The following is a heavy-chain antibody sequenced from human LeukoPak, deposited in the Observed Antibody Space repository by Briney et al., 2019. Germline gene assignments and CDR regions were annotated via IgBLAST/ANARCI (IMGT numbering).Heavy chain of an antibody. V-gene: IGHV1-69*13. CDR2: IIPIFGTA. CDR3: ARDALKDGYNYVGY. D-gene: IGHD5-24*01. CDR1: GGTFSSYA. Sequence: SVKVSXKASGGTFSSYAISWVRQAPGQGLEWMGGIIPIFGTANYAQKFQGRVTITADESTSTAYMELSSLRSEDTAVYYCARDALKDGYNYVGYWGQGTLVTVSS. J-gene: IGHJ4*02.